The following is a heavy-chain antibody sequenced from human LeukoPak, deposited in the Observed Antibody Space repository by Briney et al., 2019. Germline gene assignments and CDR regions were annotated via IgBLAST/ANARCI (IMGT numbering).Heavy chain of an antibody. CDR2: IYYSGST. CDR3: ARATTVTVEFGWNP. Sequence: PSETLSLTCTVSGGSISSGDYYWSWIRQSPGKGLEWIGFIYYSGSTYYNPSLKSRITISVDTSKNQFSLKLSSVTAADTAVYYCARATTVTVEFGWNPWGQGTLVTVSS. D-gene: IGHD4-11*01. J-gene: IGHJ5*02. CDR1: GGSISSGDYY. V-gene: IGHV4-30-4*02.